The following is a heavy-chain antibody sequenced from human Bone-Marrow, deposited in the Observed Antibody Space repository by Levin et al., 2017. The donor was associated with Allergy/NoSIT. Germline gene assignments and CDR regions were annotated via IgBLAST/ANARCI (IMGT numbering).Heavy chain of an antibody. CDR3: AHRLRSGTAWSAPYFDY. CDR1: GFSLSTSGVG. D-gene: IGHD3-10*01. V-gene: IGHV2-5*02. J-gene: IGHJ4*02. Sequence: SVPTLVKPTQTLTLTCTFSGFSLSTSGVGVGWIRQPPGKALEWLAVIYWDDDKRYSPSLKSRLTITKDTSKNQVVLTMTNMDPVDTATYYCAHRLRSGTAWSAPYFDYWGQGTLVTVSS. CDR2: IYWDDDK.